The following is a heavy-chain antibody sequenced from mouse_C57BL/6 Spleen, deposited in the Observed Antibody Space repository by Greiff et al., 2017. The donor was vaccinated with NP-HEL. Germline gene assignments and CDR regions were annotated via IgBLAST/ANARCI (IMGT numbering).Heavy chain of an antibody. CDR3: ARGGSPYPEFAY. V-gene: IGHV5-17*01. D-gene: IGHD5-1*01. CDR2: ISSGSSTI. Sequence: EVKLVESGGGLVKPGGSLKLSCAASGFTFSDYGMHWVRQAPEKGLEWVAYISSGSSTIYYADTVKGRFTISRDNAKNTLFLQMTSLRSEDTAMYYCARGGSPYPEFAYWGQGTLVTVSA. J-gene: IGHJ3*01. CDR1: GFTFSDYG.